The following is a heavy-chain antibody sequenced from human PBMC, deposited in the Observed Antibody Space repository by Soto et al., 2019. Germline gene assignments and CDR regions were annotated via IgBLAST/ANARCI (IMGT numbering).Heavy chain of an antibody. V-gene: IGHV3-48*03. D-gene: IGHD2-15*01. CDR1: GFTFSRFE. J-gene: IGHJ4*02. CDR2: ISSSGSTA. Sequence: EVQLVESGGGLVQPGGSLRLSCAASGFTFSRFELHWVRQAPGKGLEWISYISSSGSTAYYASSVEGRFTISSDNANTSVYLQMDSLRAEDTARYYWTRAAGFPYSASYWGQGARVTVSS. CDR3: TRAAGFPYSASY.